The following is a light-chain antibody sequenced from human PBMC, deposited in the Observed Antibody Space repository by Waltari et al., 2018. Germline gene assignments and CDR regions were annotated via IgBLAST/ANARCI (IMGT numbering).Light chain of an antibody. CDR1: QSVSSN. Sequence: ETVMTQSPATLSVSPGERATLSCRASQSVSSNLAWYQQKPGQAPRLLIYGASTRATGISARFSGSGSGTEFTLTISSLQSEDFAVYYCQQYNNWPPLTFGGGTKVEIK. V-gene: IGKV3-15*01. CDR2: GAS. J-gene: IGKJ4*01. CDR3: QQYNNWPPLT.